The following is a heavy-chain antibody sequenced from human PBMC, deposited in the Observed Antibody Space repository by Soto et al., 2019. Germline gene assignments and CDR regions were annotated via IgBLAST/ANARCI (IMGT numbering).Heavy chain of an antibody. D-gene: IGHD2-8*01. Sequence: EVQLVETGGGLIQPGGSLRLSCAVSGFTVSSNYMNWVRRAPGKGLEWVSVIYSGGTTDYADSVKGRFTISRDSSKNTLYLQMNSLRAEDTAVYYCARGLSLSEWWFHYWGQGTLVTVSS. CDR1: GFTVSSNY. CDR2: IYSGGTT. CDR3: ARGLSLSEWWFHY. V-gene: IGHV3-53*02. J-gene: IGHJ4*02.